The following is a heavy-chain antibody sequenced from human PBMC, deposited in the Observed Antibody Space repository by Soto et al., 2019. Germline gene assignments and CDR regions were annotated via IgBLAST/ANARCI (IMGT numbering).Heavy chain of an antibody. CDR1: GFTFSDYY. CDR2: ISGPGSYT. J-gene: IGHJ4*02. V-gene: IGHV3-11*06. D-gene: IGHD3-9*01. CDR3: ARLTYEISTGYYIHDY. Sequence: QVQLVESGGVLVKPGGSLRLSCATSGFTFSDYYMSWIRQAPGKGLEWLSFISGPGSYTNYADSVKGRLTISRDNARNSLYLEMSSLRAEDTAVYYCARLTYEISTGYYIHDYWGQGTLVTVSS.